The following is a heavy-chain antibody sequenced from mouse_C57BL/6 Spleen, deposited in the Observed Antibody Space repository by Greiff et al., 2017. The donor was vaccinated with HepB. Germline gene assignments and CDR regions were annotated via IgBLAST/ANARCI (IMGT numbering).Heavy chain of an antibody. V-gene: IGHV3-6*01. D-gene: IGHD1-1*02. Sequence: VQLKESGPGLVKPSQSLSLTCSVTGYSITSGYYWNWIRQFPGNKLEWMGYISYDGSNNYNPSLKNRISITRDTSKNQFFLKLNSVTTEDTATYYCARERTMVYYFDYWGQGTTLTVSS. CDR2: ISYDGSN. CDR3: ARERTMVYYFDY. J-gene: IGHJ2*01. CDR1: GYSITSGYY.